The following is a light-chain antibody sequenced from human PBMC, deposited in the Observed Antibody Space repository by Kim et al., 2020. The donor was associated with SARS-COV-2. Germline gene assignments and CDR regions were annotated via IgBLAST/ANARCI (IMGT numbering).Light chain of an antibody. V-gene: IGLV3-21*04. J-gene: IGLJ3*02. CDR1: NIGSKS. Sequence: VAPRKTARITFGGNNIGSKSVHWYQQKPGQAPVLVIYYDSDRPSGIPERFSGSNSGNTATLTISRVEAGDEADYYCQVWDSSSDWVFGGGTQLTVL. CDR2: YDS. CDR3: QVWDSSSDWV.